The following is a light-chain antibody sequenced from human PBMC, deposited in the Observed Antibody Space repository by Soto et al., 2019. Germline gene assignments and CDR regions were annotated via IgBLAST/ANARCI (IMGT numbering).Light chain of an antibody. J-gene: IGLJ3*02. CDR3: SSYTNTSTLV. Sequence: QSALTQPASVSGSPGQSNTISCTGTSSDVGAYNLVSWYQQHPGRAPKLFIFDVSDRPSGVSNRFSGSKSGNTASLTISGLQAEDEAFYYCSSYTNTSTLVFGGGTKVTVL. V-gene: IGLV2-14*02. CDR1: SSDVGAYNL. CDR2: DVS.